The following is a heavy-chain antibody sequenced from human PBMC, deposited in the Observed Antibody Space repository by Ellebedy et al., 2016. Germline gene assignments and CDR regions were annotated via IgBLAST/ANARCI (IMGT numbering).Heavy chain of an antibody. CDR1: GFTFSSYS. Sequence: GESLKISXAASGFTFSSYSMNWVRQAPGKGLEWVSSISSSSSYIYYADSVKGRFTISRDNAKNSLYLQMNSLRAEDTAVYYCAKVVGGGHYYYYMDVWGKGTTVTVSS. CDR3: AKVVGGGHYYYYMDV. CDR2: ISSSSSYI. J-gene: IGHJ6*03. D-gene: IGHD3-10*01. V-gene: IGHV3-21*01.